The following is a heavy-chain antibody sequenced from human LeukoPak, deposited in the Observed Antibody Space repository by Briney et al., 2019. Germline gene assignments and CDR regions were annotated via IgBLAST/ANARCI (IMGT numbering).Heavy chain of an antibody. V-gene: IGHV3-21*06. CDR3: ARDGVAELMSALDY. Sequence: PGGSLRLSCAASGSTFSSYSMNWVRQAPGKGLEWVSFISSSSTYIYYADSLKGRFTISRDNAKNSLYLQMNSLRAEDTAVYYCARDGVAELMSALDYWGQGILVTVSS. CDR1: GSTFSSYS. D-gene: IGHD1-26*01. CDR2: ISSSSTYI. J-gene: IGHJ4*02.